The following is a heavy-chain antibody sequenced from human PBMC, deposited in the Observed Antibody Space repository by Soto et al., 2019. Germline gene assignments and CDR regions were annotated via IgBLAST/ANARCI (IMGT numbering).Heavy chain of an antibody. CDR2: IGLDGSNK. V-gene: IGHV3-33*01. J-gene: IGHJ4*02. Sequence: QVQLVESGGGGVQPGRSLRLAWAASGLSFNNYGRHWVRQAPGKRRGGGEVIGLDGSNKYYGDSVRGRFAISRDNSKNTLYLQMNSLRAEDTAVYYCARASSSGWYAGDYWGQGSLVTVSS. CDR3: ARASSSGWYAGDY. D-gene: IGHD6-19*01. CDR1: GLSFNNYG.